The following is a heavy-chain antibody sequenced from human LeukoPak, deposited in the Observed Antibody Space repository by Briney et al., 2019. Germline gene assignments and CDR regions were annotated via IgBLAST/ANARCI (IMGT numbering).Heavy chain of an antibody. J-gene: IGHJ4*02. V-gene: IGHV1-2*02. D-gene: IGHD2-2*01. CDR1: GYTFTGYY. Sequence: ASVKVSCKASGYTFTGYYMHWVRQAPGQGLEWMGWINPNSGGTNYAQKFQGRVTITADESTSTAYMELSSLRSEDTAVYYCARSRRVRYCSNISCYAGFFEYWGQGTLVTVSS. CDR2: INPNSGGT. CDR3: ARSRRVRYCSNISCYAGFFEY.